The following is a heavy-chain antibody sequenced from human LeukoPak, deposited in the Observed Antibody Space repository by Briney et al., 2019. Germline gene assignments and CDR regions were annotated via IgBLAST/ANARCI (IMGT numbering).Heavy chain of an antibody. CDR2: INPNSGGT. Sequence: ASVKVSCKASGYTFTGYYMHWVRQAPGQGLEWMGWINPNSGGTNYAQKFQGRVTMTRDTSISTAYMELSRLRSDDTAVYYCARDRVTMIRSPWNWFDPWGQGTLVTVSS. CDR1: GYTFTGYY. D-gene: IGHD3-22*01. J-gene: IGHJ5*02. V-gene: IGHV1-2*02. CDR3: ARDRVTMIRSPWNWFDP.